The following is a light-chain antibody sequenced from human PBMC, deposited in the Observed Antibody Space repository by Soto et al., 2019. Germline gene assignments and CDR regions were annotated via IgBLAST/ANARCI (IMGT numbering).Light chain of an antibody. Sequence: EIVLTQSPGTLSLSPGXRATLSCRASQSVSSSYLAWYQQKPGQAPRLLIYGASSRATGIPDRFSGSGSGTDFTLTISRLEPEDFAVYYCQQYGSSRTWTFGQGTKGDIK. CDR2: GAS. CDR3: QQYGSSRTWT. V-gene: IGKV3-20*01. J-gene: IGKJ1*01. CDR1: QSVSSSY.